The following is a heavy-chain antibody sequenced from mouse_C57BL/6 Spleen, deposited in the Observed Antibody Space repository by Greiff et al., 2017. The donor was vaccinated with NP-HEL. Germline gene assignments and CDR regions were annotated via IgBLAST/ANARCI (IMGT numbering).Heavy chain of an antibody. J-gene: IGHJ1*03. D-gene: IGHD1-1*01. Sequence: VQLKQSVAELVRPGASVKLSCTASGFNIKNTYMHWVKQRPEQGLEWIGRIDPANGNTKYAPKFQGKATITADTSSNTAYLQLSSLTSEDTAIYYCARDPNYYGSSPWYFDVWGTGTTVTVSS. CDR1: GFNIKNTY. V-gene: IGHV14-3*01. CDR3: ARDPNYYGSSPWYFDV. CDR2: IDPANGNT.